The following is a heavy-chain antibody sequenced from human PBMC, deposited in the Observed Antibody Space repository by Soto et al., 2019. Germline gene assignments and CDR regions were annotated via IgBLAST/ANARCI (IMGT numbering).Heavy chain of an antibody. Sequence: LVESGGGVVQPGRSLRLSCEASGFTFRSYAMHWVRQAPGKGPEWVAVVSHDGTSQYHADSVKGRFFISRDNSRNRLYLQMTTLRVEDTAVYYCARPPLGISMKLVAFAIWGQGTAVTVSS. CDR1: GFTFRSYA. CDR2: VSHDGTSQ. J-gene: IGHJ3*02. V-gene: IGHV3-30-3*01. CDR3: ARPPLGISMKLVAFAI. D-gene: IGHD3-22*01.